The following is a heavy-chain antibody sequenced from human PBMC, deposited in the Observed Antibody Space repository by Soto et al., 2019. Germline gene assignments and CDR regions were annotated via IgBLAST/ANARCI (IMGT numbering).Heavy chain of an antibody. CDR3: ARDVQEGSGSYSFDY. D-gene: IGHD3-10*01. Sequence: GGSLRLSCAASGFTFSSYSMNWVRQAPGKGLEWVSSISSSSSYIYYADSVKGRFTISRDNAKNSLYLQMNSLRAEDTAVYYCARDVQEGSGSYSFDYWGQGTLVTVSS. CDR1: GFTFSSYS. J-gene: IGHJ4*02. V-gene: IGHV3-21*01. CDR2: ISSSSSYI.